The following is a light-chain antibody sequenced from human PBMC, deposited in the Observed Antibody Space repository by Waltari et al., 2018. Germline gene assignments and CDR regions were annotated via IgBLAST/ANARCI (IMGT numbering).Light chain of an antibody. CDR3: QQYSNWPPLS. CDR2: AAS. Sequence: EVVMTQSPVTLSASPGESATLPCRASQSLGNDLPWYQQRPGQAPRLLIYAASTRSIGVPPRFSGTGSGTEFALTISSLQSEDFAVYYCQQYSNWPPLSFGGGTKVEI. J-gene: IGKJ4*01. CDR1: QSLGND. V-gene: IGKV3-15*01.